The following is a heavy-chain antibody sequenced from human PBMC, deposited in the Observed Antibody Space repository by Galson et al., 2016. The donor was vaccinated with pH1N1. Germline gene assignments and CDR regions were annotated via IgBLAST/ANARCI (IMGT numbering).Heavy chain of an antibody. D-gene: IGHD2-15*01. CDR1: GYNFTNYW. CDR2: VYPGDSDI. CDR3: ARLDRYCSGGSCFSFWFAP. J-gene: IGHJ5*02. V-gene: IGHV5-51*01. Sequence: QSGAEVKKPGESLKISCKGSGYNFTNYWIGWVRQMPGKGLEWMGIVYPGDSDINYSPSFRGQVTISADKSISTAYLQWTGLKASDTAMYYCARLDRYCSGGSCFSFWFAPWGQGTLVTVSS.